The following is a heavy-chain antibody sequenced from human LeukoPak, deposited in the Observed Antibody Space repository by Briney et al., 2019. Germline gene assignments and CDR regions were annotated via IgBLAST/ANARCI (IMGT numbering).Heavy chain of an antibody. CDR3: ERGRRWLQF. Sequence: SETLSLTCAVYGGSFSGYYWSWIRQPPGKGLEWIGEINHSGSTNYNPSLKSRVTISVDTSKNQFSLKLSSVTAADTAVYYCERGRRWLQFGGQGTLVTVSS. J-gene: IGHJ4*02. CDR2: INHSGST. CDR1: GGSFSGYY. V-gene: IGHV4-34*01. D-gene: IGHD5-24*01.